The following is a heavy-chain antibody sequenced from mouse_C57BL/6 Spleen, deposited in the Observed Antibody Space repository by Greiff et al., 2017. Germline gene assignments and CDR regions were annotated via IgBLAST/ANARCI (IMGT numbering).Heavy chain of an antibody. CDR3: TAYYYGSSYRFAY. V-gene: IGHV14-1*01. J-gene: IGHJ3*01. Sequence: EVQRVESGAELVRPGASVKLSCTASGFNIKDYYMHWVKQRPEQGLEWIGRIDPEDGDTEYAPKFQGKATMTADTSSNTAYLQLSSLTSEDTAVYYCTAYYYGSSYRFAYWGQGTLVTVSA. D-gene: IGHD1-1*01. CDR2: IDPEDGDT. CDR1: GFNIKDYY.